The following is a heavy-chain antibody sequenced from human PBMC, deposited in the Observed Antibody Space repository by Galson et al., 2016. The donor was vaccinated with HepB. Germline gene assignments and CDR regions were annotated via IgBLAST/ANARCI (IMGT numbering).Heavy chain of an antibody. CDR3: VREAPWSYLFKY. D-gene: IGHD1-26*01. CDR1: GFTFSSYW. CDR2: IESDESST. J-gene: IGHJ4*02. V-gene: IGHV3-74*01. Sequence: SLRLSCAASGFTFSSYWTHWVRQAPGKGPVWVSRIESDESSTSYADSVKGRFTISRDNAKNTLYLQMFSLRAEDAGVYYCVREAPWSYLFKYWGQGTLVNVSS.